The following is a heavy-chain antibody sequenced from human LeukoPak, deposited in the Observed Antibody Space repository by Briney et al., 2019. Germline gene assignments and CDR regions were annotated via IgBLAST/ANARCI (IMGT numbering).Heavy chain of an antibody. V-gene: IGHV5-51*01. CDR3: ARLEGYSYGIPEYYFDY. J-gene: IGHJ4*02. Sequence: GASPKISCKGSGYSFTSYWIGWVCQMPGKGLEWMGIIYPGDSETRYSPSFQGQVTISADKSIRTAYLQWSSLKASDTAMYYCARLEGYSYGIPEYYFDYWGQGALVTVSS. D-gene: IGHD5-18*01. CDR2: IYPGDSET. CDR1: GYSFTSYW.